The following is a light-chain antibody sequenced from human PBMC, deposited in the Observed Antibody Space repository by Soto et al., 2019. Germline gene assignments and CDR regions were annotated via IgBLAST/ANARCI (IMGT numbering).Light chain of an antibody. J-gene: IGKJ1*01. CDR1: QSVSSN. V-gene: IGKV3-15*01. CDR2: GAS. CDR3: QQFNNWPRT. Sequence: EIEVTQSPSTLSLSPGERATLYCWASQSVSSNLAWYQQKPGQAPRLLIYGASTRVTGVPARFSGGGSGTEFTLTISSLQSEDFAFYYCQQFNNWPRTFGQGTKV.